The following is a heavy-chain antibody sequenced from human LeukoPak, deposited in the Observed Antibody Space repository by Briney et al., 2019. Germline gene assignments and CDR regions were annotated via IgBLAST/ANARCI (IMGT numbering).Heavy chain of an antibody. Sequence: GASVKVSCKASGYTFTAYYMHWVRQAPGQGLEWMGWMNPSSGGTNYAQKFEVRVTMTRDTSISTAYMELTMLRPDDTAENYGARKVEFLDALNIWGERTMVTVSS. CDR3: ARKVEFLDALNI. V-gene: IGHV1-2*02. D-gene: IGHD1-1*01. CDR1: GYTFTAYY. CDR2: MNPSSGGT. J-gene: IGHJ3*02.